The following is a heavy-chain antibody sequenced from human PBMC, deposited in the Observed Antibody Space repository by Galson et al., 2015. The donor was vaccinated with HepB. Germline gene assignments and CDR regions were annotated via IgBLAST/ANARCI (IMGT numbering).Heavy chain of an antibody. V-gene: IGHV1-8*01. D-gene: IGHD3-16*01. CDR1: GYTFTSYD. Sequence: QSGAEVKKPGESLKISCKASGYTFTSYDINWVRQATGQGLEWVGWMNPKSGDTGYAQKFQGRVTMTRDTSISTAYMELSSLISEDTAVYYCGRNPAYTGWFDPWGQGTLVTVSS. CDR3: GRNPAYTGWFDP. J-gene: IGHJ5*02. CDR2: MNPKSGDT.